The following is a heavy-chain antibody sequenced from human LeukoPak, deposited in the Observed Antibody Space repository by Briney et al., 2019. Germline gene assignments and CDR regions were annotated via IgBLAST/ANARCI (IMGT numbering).Heavy chain of an antibody. D-gene: IGHD3-16*01. CDR3: ARGQYYDYVWGSSFDY. CDR1: GFTFSNYG. CDR2: VWSDGSNK. V-gene: IGHV3-33*01. Sequence: GRSLRLSCAASGFTFSNYGMHWVRQAPGKGLEWVAVVWSDGSNKYYAESVKGRFTISRDNSKNTLYLQMNSLRVDDTAVYYCARGQYYDYVWGSSFDYWGQGTLVTVSS. J-gene: IGHJ4*02.